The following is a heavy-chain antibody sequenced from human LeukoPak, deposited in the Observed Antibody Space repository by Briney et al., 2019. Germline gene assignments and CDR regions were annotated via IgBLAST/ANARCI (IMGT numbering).Heavy chain of an antibody. CDR3: ARIPAGWTVGATVP. D-gene: IGHD1-26*01. Sequence: SETLSLTYNISSRSLYSYYGLWPRQPAGKGLEWIGRIYTRGSTNYNPSLKSRVTMSVDTSKNQFSLKLKSVTAADAAVDYCARIPAGWTVGATVPWGQGTLVTVSS. J-gene: IGHJ5*02. CDR1: SRSLYSYY. CDR2: IYTRGST. V-gene: IGHV4-4*07.